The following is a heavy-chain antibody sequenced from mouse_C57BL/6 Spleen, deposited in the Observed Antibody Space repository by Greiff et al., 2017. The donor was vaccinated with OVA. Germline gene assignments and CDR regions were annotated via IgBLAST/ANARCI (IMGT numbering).Heavy chain of an antibody. CDR1: GYTFTSYW. Sequence: QVQLQQPGAELVRPGSSVKLSCKASGYTFTSYWMHWVKQRPIQGLEWIGNIDPSDSETHYNQKFKDKATLTVDKSSSTAYMQLSSLTSEDSAVDDCARSANWTRYVDVWGTGTTVTVSS. D-gene: IGHD4-1*01. V-gene: IGHV1-52*01. CDR2: IDPSDSET. CDR3: ARSANWTRYVDV. J-gene: IGHJ1*03.